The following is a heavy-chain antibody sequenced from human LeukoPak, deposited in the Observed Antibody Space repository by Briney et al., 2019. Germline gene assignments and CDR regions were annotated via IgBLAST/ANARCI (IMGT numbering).Heavy chain of an antibody. Sequence: GASVKVSCKASGYTFTSYAMNWVRQAPGQGLEWMGWISAYNGNTNYAQKLQGRVTMTTDTSTSTAYMELRSLRSDDTAVYYCARVYCSGGSCYNWFDPWGQGTLVTVSS. CDR2: ISAYNGNT. CDR1: GYTFTSYA. CDR3: ARVYCSGGSCYNWFDP. J-gene: IGHJ5*02. V-gene: IGHV1-18*01. D-gene: IGHD2-15*01.